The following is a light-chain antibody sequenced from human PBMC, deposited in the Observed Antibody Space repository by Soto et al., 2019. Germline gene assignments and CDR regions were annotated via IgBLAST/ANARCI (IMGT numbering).Light chain of an antibody. J-gene: IGKJ1*01. CDR2: XXX. V-gene: IGKV1-39*01. CDR1: QIRSSY. Sequence: IQMTQSPSSLSASVGDRVTITCRASQIRSSYLNVDQXKPGKXXXXXXXXXXXXQSGVPSRFSGSGSGTDFTLTISSLQPEDFATYYCQQSYSTPWTFGQGTKVDIK. CDR3: QQSYSTPWT.